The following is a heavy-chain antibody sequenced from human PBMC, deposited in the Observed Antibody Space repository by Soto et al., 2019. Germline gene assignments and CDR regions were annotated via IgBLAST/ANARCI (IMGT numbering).Heavy chain of an antibody. V-gene: IGHV3-30-3*01. D-gene: IGHD6-6*01. J-gene: IGHJ4*02. CDR3: ARQGYRFPSLAVRRGPVDY. Sequence: QVQLVESGGGVVQPGRSLRLSCAASGFLFKNYAMHWVRQAPGKGLEWVALISYDGSNESSADSVKGRFTVSRDNSKNPLYLQVSTLRSEDTATYYCARQGYRFPSLAVRRGPVDYWGQGTLVTFSS. CDR1: GFLFKNYA. CDR2: ISYDGSNE.